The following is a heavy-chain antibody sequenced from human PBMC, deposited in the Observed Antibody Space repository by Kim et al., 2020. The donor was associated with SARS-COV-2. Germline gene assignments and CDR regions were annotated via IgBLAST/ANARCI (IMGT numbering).Heavy chain of an antibody. CDR3: ATAVSQTYYYGMDV. Sequence: GGSLRLSCAASGFTFSNYAMNWVRQAPGKGLEWVSAITADPGSTYYVDSVKGRFTISRDNSKNTLSLQMSSLRAEDTAVYYCATAVSQTYYYGMDVSGQGTTDTVSS. CDR2: ITADPGST. V-gene: IGHV3-23*01. D-gene: IGHD2-8*01. CDR1: GFTFSNYA. J-gene: IGHJ6*02.